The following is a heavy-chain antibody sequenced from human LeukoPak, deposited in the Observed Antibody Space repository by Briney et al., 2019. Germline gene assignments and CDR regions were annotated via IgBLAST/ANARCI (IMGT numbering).Heavy chain of an antibody. CDR2: INHSGST. CDR3: ARGRGLRYFDWLPIMYYFDY. D-gene: IGHD3-9*01. V-gene: IGHV4-34*01. CDR1: GGSFSGYY. Sequence: SETLSLTCAVYGGSFSGYYWSWIRQPPGKGLEWIGEINHSGSTNYNPSLKSRVTISVDTSKKQFSLKLSSVTAADTAVYYCARGRGLRYFDWLPIMYYFDYWGQGTLVTVSS. J-gene: IGHJ4*02.